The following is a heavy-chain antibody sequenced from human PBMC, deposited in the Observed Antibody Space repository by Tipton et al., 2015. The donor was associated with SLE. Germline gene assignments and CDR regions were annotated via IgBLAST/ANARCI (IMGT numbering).Heavy chain of an antibody. V-gene: IGHV4-31*03. CDR1: GGSISSGRYY. J-gene: IGHJ5*02. D-gene: IGHD1-26*01. CDR3: ARDSLLKSVTYYRGGLDP. CDR2: IYYSGST. Sequence: TLSLTCSVSGGSISSGRYYCSWLRQHPGKGLEWIGYIYYSGSTYYNPSLESRVTISVDTSNNQFSLKLTSVTAADAAVYYCARDSLLKSVTYYRGGLDPWGQGTLVTVSS.